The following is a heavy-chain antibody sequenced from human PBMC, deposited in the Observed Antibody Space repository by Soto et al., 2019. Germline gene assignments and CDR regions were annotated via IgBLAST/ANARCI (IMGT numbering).Heavy chain of an antibody. J-gene: IGHJ4*02. V-gene: IGHV1-69*01. CDR3: AKDGGSSGWYVWGSGDYFDY. D-gene: IGHD6-19*01. CDR2: IIPIFGTA. Sequence: QVQLVQSGAEVKKPGSSVKVSCKASGGTFSSYAISWVRQAPGQGLEWMGGIIPIFGTANYAQKFQGRVTITADESTSTAYMELSSLRSEDTAVYYCAKDGGSSGWYVWGSGDYFDYWGQGTLVTVSS. CDR1: GGTFSSYA.